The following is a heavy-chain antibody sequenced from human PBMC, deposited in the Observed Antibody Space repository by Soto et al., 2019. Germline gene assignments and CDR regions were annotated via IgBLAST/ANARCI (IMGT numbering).Heavy chain of an antibody. Sequence: PSETLSLTCAVSGGSIISSNWWSCVRQPPGKGLEWIGEIYHSGSTNYNPSLKSRVTISVDKSKNQFSLKLSSVTAADTAVYYCASLAARPFPFDYWGQGTLVTVSS. CDR2: IYHSGST. V-gene: IGHV4-4*02. CDR1: GGSIISSNW. D-gene: IGHD6-6*01. J-gene: IGHJ4*02. CDR3: ASLAARPFPFDY.